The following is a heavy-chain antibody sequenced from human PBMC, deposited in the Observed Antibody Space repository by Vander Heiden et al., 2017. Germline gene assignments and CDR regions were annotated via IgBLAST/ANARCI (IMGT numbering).Heavy chain of an antibody. D-gene: IGHD3-3*01. Sequence: EVQLLESGGGLVQPGGSLRLSCAASGFTFSTYAMSCVLQAPGKGLEWVSGISGSGGSTYYADSVKGRFTISRDNSKNTLYLQMNSLRAEDTAVYYCAKVQGTIFGVVIPYYYYGMDVWGQGTTVTVSS. CDR3: AKVQGTIFGVVIPYYYYGMDV. J-gene: IGHJ6*02. V-gene: IGHV3-23*01. CDR2: ISGSGGST. CDR1: GFTFSTYA.